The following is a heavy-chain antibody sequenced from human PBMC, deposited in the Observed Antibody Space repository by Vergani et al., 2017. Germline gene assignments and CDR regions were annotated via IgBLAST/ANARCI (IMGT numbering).Heavy chain of an antibody. CDR1: GFDFSSYI. V-gene: IGHV3-48*01. CDR3: AREYSSTSGRAFDF. J-gene: IGHJ3*01. Sequence: QLVESGGGWVQPGGSLRRSCVVSGFDFSSYIMNWVRQAPGKGLEWVSFVSTGTKSQSYAESVKGRFTISRDSAKNSLYLQMDSLRAEDTAVYYCAREYSSTSGRAFDFWGQGTKVTVSS. CDR2: VSTGTKSQ. D-gene: IGHD2-2*01.